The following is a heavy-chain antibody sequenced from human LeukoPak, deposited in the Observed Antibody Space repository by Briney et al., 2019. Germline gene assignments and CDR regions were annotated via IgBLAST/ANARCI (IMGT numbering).Heavy chain of an antibody. CDR1: GYSFTSYW. J-gene: IGHJ5*02. V-gene: IGHV5-51*01. D-gene: IGHD6-13*01. Sequence: GESLKISCKGSGYSFTSYWIGWVRQMPGKGLEWMGIIYPGDSDTRYSPSFQGQVTISADKSISTAYLQWSSLKASDTAMYYCARQAVGSSSWSGWFDLWGQGTLVTVSS. CDR2: IYPGDSDT. CDR3: ARQAVGSSSWSGWFDL.